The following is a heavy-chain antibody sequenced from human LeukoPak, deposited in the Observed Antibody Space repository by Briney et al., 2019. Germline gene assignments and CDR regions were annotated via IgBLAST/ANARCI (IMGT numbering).Heavy chain of an antibody. CDR3: AKDSFGEWFGESNFDC. J-gene: IGHJ4*02. V-gene: IGHV3-23*01. CDR1: GFTFSIFA. CDR2: IGGPLHGPPET. Sequence: GGSLRLSCAASGFTFSIFAMSWVRQASGKGLEWVSTIGGPLHGPPETYYTDSVKGRFIISRDNSKNTLYLQMNSLRDEDTAVYYCAKDSFGEWFGESNFDCWGQGTLVTVSS. D-gene: IGHD3-10*01.